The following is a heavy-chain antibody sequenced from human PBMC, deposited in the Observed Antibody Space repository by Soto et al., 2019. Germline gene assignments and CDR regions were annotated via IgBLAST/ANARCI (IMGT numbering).Heavy chain of an antibody. CDR3: AKDHYGSGSYDWAPFDI. CDR1: GFTISSYA. V-gene: IGHV3-23*01. J-gene: IGHJ3*02. Sequence: GGSLRLSCAASGFTISSYAMSWVRQAPGKGLEWVSAISGSGGSTYYADSVKGRFTISRDNSKNTLYLQMNSLRAEDTAVYYCAKDHYGSGSYDWAPFDIWGQGTMVTVSS. CDR2: ISGSGGST. D-gene: IGHD3-10*01.